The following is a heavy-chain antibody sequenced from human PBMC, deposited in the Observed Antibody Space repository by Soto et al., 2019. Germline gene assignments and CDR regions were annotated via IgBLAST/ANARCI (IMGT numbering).Heavy chain of an antibody. D-gene: IGHD2-2*01. CDR2: TYFRSKWYN. CDR1: GDSVSSNTAS. Sequence: SQTLSLTCAISGDSVSSNTASWNWIRQSPSRGLEWLGRTYFRSKWYNDYAVSVKSRIIINPDTSNNQFSLHLNSVTAADTAVYYCSRVGCSNSKCYTRGMDVWGQGTTVTVSS. J-gene: IGHJ6*02. V-gene: IGHV6-1*01. CDR3: SRVGCSNSKCYTRGMDV.